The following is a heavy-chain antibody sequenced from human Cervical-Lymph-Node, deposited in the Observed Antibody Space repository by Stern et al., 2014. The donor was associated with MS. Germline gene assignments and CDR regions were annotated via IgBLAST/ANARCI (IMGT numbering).Heavy chain of an antibody. CDR2: IYYSGTT. Sequence: QVQLQESGPGLVKPSQTLSLTCTVSGGSVSSDNYYWTWIRQHPGKGLEWIGHIYYSGTTYYNPSLKSRVTISIDTSKKQFSLNLNSVTAADTAMYYCARDQFTTSLDVWGQGTTVTVSS. V-gene: IGHV4-31*03. CDR1: GGSVSSDNYY. CDR3: ARDQFTTSLDV. D-gene: IGHD2-2*01. J-gene: IGHJ6*02.